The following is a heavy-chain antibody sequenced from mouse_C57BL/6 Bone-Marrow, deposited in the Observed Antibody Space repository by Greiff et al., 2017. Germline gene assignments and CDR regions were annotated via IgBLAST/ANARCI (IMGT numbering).Heavy chain of an antibody. CDR1: GYTFTSYG. CDR2: IYPRSGNT. V-gene: IGHV1-81*01. Sequence: QVQLQQSGAELARPGASVKLSCKASGYTFTSYGISWVKQRTGQGLEWIGEIYPRSGNTYYNEKFKGKATLTADKSSSTAYMELRSLTSEDSAVYFCAREGDYYGSAWFADWGQGTLVTVSA. CDR3: AREGDYYGSAWFAD. J-gene: IGHJ3*01. D-gene: IGHD1-1*01.